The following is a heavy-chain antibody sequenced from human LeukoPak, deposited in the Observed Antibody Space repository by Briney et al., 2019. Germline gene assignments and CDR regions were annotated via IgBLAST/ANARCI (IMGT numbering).Heavy chain of an antibody. D-gene: IGHD1-26*01. J-gene: IGHJ3*02. CDR1: GGSISSGSYY. CDR3: AGSRVGAFDI. Sequence: SETLSLTCTVSGGSISSGSYYWSWIRQPAGKGLEWIGRIYTSGSTNYNPSLKSRVTISVDTSKNQFSLKLSSVTAADTAVYYCAGSRVGAFDIWGQGTMVTVSS. V-gene: IGHV4-61*02. CDR2: IYTSGST.